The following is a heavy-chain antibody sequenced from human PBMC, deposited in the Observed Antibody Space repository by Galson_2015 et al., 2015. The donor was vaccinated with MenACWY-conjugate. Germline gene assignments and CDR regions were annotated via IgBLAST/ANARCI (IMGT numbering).Heavy chain of an antibody. CDR2: ISPGDSYT. CDR1: GYSFTTYW. J-gene: IGHJ6*02. CDR3: TRHPPGGRGMDV. D-gene: IGHD1-26*01. V-gene: IGHV5-51*01. Sequence: QSGAEVKKPGESLKISCKGSGYSFTTYWIGWVRQMPGKGLEWMGFISPGDSYTRYNPAFQGQVTISADKSISTAYLQWNSLQASDTAMHYCTRHPPGGRGMDVWGQGTTVTVSS.